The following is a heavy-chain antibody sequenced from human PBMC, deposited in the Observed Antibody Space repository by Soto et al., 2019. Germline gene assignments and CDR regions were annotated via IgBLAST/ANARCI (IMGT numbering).Heavy chain of an antibody. CDR1: GFTFSRFA. CDR2: ISRDGSNK. D-gene: IGHD2-8*01. J-gene: IGHJ4*02. V-gene: IGHV3-30-3*01. CDR3: ARSRNGAVPDSINF. Sequence: LRLSCAASGFTFSRFAIHWVRQAPGEGLEWVAVISRDGSNKYYGDSVKGRFTVSRDNSNNTVYLSMSSLRPDDTAVFYCARSRNGAVPDSINFWGQGTLVTVSS.